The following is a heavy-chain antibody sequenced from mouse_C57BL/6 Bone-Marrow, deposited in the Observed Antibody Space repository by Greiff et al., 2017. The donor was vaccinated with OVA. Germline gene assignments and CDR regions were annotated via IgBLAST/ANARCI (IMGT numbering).Heavy chain of an antibody. Sequence: VQLQQSGAELVRPGASVKLSCTASGFNIKDDYMHWVKQRPDQGLEWIGWIDPENGDTEYASKFQGKATITADTSSNTAYLQLSSLTSEDTAVYYCTSYGNFDYGGQGTTLTVAS. CDR3: TSYGNFDY. CDR1: GFNIKDDY. D-gene: IGHD2-1*01. V-gene: IGHV14-4*01. J-gene: IGHJ2*01. CDR2: IDPENGDT.